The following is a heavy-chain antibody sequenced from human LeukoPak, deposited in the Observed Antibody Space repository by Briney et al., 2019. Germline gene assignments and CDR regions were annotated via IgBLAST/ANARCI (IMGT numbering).Heavy chain of an antibody. CDR2: INPNTGDT. CDR1: GYSFTAYY. J-gene: IGHJ4*02. CDR3: ARSADGYTCGHFDF. D-gene: IGHD5-18*01. V-gene: IGHV1-2*02. Sequence: GESLKISCKGSGYSFTAYYMHWVRQAPGQGLEWMGWINPNTGDTNYAQNFQGRVTMNRDTSISTAYMELSSLRSDDTAVYYCARSADGYTCGHFDFWGQGTLVTVSS.